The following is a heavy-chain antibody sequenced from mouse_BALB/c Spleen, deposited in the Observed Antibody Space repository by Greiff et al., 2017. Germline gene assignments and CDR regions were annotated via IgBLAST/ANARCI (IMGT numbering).Heavy chain of an antibody. V-gene: IGHV2-9*02. D-gene: IGHD1-1*01. CDR2: IWAGGST. Sequence: VKLMESGPGLVAPSQSLSITCTVSGFSLTSYGVHWVRQPPGKGLEWLGVIWAGGSTNYNSALMSRLSISKDNSKSQIFLKMNSLQTDDTAMYYCARDAYYYGSSFDYWGQGTTLTVSS. CDR3: ARDAYYYGSSFDY. CDR1: GFSLTSYG. J-gene: IGHJ2*01.